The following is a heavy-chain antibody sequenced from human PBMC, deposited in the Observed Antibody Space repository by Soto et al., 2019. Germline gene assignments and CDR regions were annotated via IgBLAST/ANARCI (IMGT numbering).Heavy chain of an antibody. V-gene: IGHV1-46*03. CDR2: INPSGGST. CDR1: GYTFTSYY. Sequence: ASVKVSCKASGYTFTSYYMHWVRQAPGQGLEWMGIINPSGGSTSYAQKFQGRVTMTRDTSTNTVYMELSSLRSEDTAVYYCANIAVAREAFGIWGQGTMVTVSS. D-gene: IGHD6-19*01. J-gene: IGHJ3*02. CDR3: ANIAVAREAFGI.